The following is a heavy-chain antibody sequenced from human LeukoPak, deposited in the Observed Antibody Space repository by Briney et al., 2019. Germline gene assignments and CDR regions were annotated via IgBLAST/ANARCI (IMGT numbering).Heavy chain of an antibody. CDR2: IYRSGST. J-gene: IGHJ4*02. V-gene: IGHV4-38-2*02. CDR1: GYSISSGYY. CDR3: ARMGYDYVWGSKGPFDY. Sequence: SETLSLTCTVSGYSISSGYYWGWIRQPPGKGLEWIGSIYRSGSTYYNPSLKSRVTISVDTSKNQFSLKLSSVTAADTAVYYCARMGYDYVWGSKGPFDYWGQGTLVTVSS. D-gene: IGHD3-16*01.